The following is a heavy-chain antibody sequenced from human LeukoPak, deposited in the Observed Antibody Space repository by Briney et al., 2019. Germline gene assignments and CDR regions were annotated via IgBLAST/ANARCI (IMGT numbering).Heavy chain of an antibody. V-gene: IGHV3-66*02. CDR1: GFTVSGNY. J-gene: IGHJ5*02. CDR3: AGGVRYYDFWSGYSYTNWFDP. Sequence: GGSLRLSCAASGFTVSGNYMSWVRQAPGKGLEWVSVIHSGGSTYYADSVKGRFTISRDNSKNTLYLQMNSLRAEDTAVYYCAGGVRYYDFWSGYSYTNWFDPWGQGTLITVSS. D-gene: IGHD3-3*01. CDR2: IHSGGST.